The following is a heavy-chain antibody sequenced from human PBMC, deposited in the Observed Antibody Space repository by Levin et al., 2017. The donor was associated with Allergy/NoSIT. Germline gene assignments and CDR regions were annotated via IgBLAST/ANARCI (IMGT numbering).Heavy chain of an antibody. D-gene: IGHD4-17*01. J-gene: IGHJ4*02. Sequence: TGESLKISCAGSGFTFSIYAMSWVRQAPGKGLEWVSGISGGGGSTYYGDSVKGRFTVSRDNSKNTLYLQMNSLRAEDTAVYYCAKTRTDYGDSLPNFFDYWGQGTLVTVSS. CDR3: AKTRTDYGDSLPNFFDY. CDR2: ISGGGGST. CDR1: GFTFSIYA. V-gene: IGHV3-23*01.